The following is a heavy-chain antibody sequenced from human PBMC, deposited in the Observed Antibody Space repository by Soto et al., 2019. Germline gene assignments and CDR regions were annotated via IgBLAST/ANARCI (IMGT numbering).Heavy chain of an antibody. CDR2: INHSGST. J-gene: IGHJ4*02. CDR3: GPRGAVADPRGY. D-gene: IGHD6-19*01. Sequence: QVQLQQWGAGLLKPSETLSLTCAVYGGSFSDFYWTWIRQPPGKGLEWIGEINHSGSTNYNPSLNSRVDISVATSKNQFSLNLTSVTAADTAVYYCGPRGAVADPRGYWGQGPLVTVSS. CDR1: GGSFSDFY. V-gene: IGHV4-34*01.